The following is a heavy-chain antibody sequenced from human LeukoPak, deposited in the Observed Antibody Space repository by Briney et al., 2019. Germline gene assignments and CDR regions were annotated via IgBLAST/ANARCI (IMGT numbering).Heavy chain of an antibody. CDR1: GFTFSSYG. Sequence: PGGSLRLSCAASGFTFSSYGMHWVRQVPGKGLEWVAVISYDGSNKYYADSVKGRFTISRDNSKNTLYLQMNSLRAEDTAVYYCANSGLIKQQLVLGNWGQGTLVTVSS. J-gene: IGHJ4*02. V-gene: IGHV3-30*18. CDR3: ANSGLIKQQLVLGN. D-gene: IGHD6-13*01. CDR2: ISYDGSNK.